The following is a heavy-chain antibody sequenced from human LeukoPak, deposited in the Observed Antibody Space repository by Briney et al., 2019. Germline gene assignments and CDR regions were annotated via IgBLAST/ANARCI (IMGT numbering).Heavy chain of an antibody. D-gene: IGHD3-16*01. CDR3: ARGWDSYTFDY. Sequence: HPGGSLRLSCAASGFTFSSYEMNWVRQAPGKGLEWVSFISSDGSTIYSADSVKGRFTISRDNAKNLLHLQMNSLRAEDTAVYYCARGWDSYTFDYWGQGTLVTVSS. J-gene: IGHJ4*02. V-gene: IGHV3-48*03. CDR2: ISSDGSTI. CDR1: GFTFSSYE.